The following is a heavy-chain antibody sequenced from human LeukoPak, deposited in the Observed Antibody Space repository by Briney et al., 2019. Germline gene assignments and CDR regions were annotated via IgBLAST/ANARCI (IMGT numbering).Heavy chain of an antibody. CDR3: ARGGFFGFDP. V-gene: IGHV4-34*01. J-gene: IGHJ5*02. Sequence: SETLSLTCAVYGGSFSGYYWSWIRQPSGKGLEWIGEINHSGSTNYNPSLKSRVTISVDTSKNQFSLKLSSVTAADTAVYYCARGGFFGFDPWGQGTLVTVSS. CDR2: INHSGST. CDR1: GGSFSGYY. D-gene: IGHD2-15*01.